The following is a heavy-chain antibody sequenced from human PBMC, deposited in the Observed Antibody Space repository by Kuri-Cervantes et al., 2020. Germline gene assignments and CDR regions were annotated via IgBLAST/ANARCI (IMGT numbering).Heavy chain of an antibody. CDR2: ISFDGSNK. Sequence: GESLKISCAASGFTFSSFGIHWVRQAPGKGLEWVALISFDGSNKYYADSVKGRFTISRDNSKNTLYLQMNSLRAEDTALYYCAKDRYCSSTSCFDYWGQGTLVTVSS. V-gene: IGHV3-30*18. CDR1: GFTFSSFG. D-gene: IGHD2-2*01. J-gene: IGHJ4*02. CDR3: AKDRYCSSTSCFDY.